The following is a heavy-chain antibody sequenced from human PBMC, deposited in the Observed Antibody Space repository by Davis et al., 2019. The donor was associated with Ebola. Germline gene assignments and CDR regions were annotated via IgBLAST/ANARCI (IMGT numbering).Heavy chain of an antibody. CDR2: IYSGGST. CDR3: AKDLVDFGSYGMDV. CDR1: GFTVSSNY. D-gene: IGHD3-3*01. V-gene: IGHV3-53*01. J-gene: IGHJ6*02. Sequence: GESLKISCAASGFTVSSNYMSWVRQAPGKGLEWVSVIYSGGSTYYADSAKGRFTISRDNSKNTLYLQMNSLRAEDTAVYYCAKDLVDFGSYGMDVWGQGTTVTVSS.